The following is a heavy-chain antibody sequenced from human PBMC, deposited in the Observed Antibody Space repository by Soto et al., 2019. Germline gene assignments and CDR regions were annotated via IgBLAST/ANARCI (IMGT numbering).Heavy chain of an antibody. J-gene: IGHJ4*02. D-gene: IGHD2-15*01. Sequence: GGSLRLSCVASGVIVSNNYMTWVRQAPGKGLEWISVIYSGGFTYYAESVRGRFTISRDISKNTIFLDLNSPRAGDTAVYFCARGHYIDTRGFDYWGQGTLVTVS. CDR1: GVIVSNNY. CDR2: IYSGGFT. V-gene: IGHV3-53*01. CDR3: ARGHYIDTRGFDY.